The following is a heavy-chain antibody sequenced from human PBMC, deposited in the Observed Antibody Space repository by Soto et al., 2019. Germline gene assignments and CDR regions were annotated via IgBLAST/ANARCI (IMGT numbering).Heavy chain of an antibody. Sequence: ASVKVSCKTSGYTFNKYPIHWVRQAPGQGLEWMGWINPANGDTGYSQKFQDRVTISRDTSASTAYMELSSLRSEDTAVYYCARKHSYDSGMYYFDYWGQGTLVTVSS. V-gene: IGHV1-3*01. J-gene: IGHJ4*02. CDR1: GYTFNKYP. CDR3: ARKHSYDSGMYYFDY. D-gene: IGHD3-16*01. CDR2: INPANGDT.